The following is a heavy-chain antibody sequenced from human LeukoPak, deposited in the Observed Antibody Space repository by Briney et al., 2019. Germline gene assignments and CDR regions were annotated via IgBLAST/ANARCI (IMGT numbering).Heavy chain of an antibody. CDR2: IYYSGST. Sequence: SETLSLTCTVSGGSISSSSYYWGWIRQPPGKGLEWIGSIYYSGSTYYNPSLKSRVTISVDTSKNQFSLKLSSVTAADTAVYYCARGPRPAFFYYYYYYYMDVWGKGTTVTVSS. V-gene: IGHV4-39*07. CDR3: ARGPRPAFFYYYYYYYMDV. J-gene: IGHJ6*03. D-gene: IGHD3-3*02. CDR1: GGSISSSSYY.